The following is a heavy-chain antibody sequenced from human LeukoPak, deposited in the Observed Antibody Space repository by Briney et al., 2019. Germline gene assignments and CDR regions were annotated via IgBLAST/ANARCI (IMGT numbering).Heavy chain of an antibody. CDR1: GFTVSGNY. Sequence: GGSLRLSCAVSGFTVSGNYMSWVRQAPGKGLEWVSLIYSGGTAYYADSVKGRFTISRDNSKNTLYLQMNSLRAEDTAVYYCAKDGGEYYDILTGYYPRLYYMDVWGKGTTVTISS. V-gene: IGHV3-53*01. CDR3: AKDGGEYYDILTGYYPRLYYMDV. CDR2: IYSGGTA. D-gene: IGHD3-9*01. J-gene: IGHJ6*03.